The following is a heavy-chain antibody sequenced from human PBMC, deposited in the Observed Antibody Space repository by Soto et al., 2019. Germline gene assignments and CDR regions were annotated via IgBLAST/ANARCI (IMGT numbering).Heavy chain of an antibody. J-gene: IGHJ5*02. CDR3: ARDRDPSGGVWFDP. CDR1: GNSVSSGSYY. Sequence: PETLSLTCTVSGNSVSSGSYYGSWIRQTPGKGLEWIGYIYYNGRTKYNPSLKSRVTISADKSKNQFSLKLSSVTAADTAVYFCARDRDPSGGVWFDPWGQGTLVTVSS. CDR2: IYYNGRT. V-gene: IGHV4-61*01. D-gene: IGHD3-10*01.